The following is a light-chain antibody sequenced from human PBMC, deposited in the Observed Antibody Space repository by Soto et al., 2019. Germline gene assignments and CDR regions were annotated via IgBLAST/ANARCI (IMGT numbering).Light chain of an antibody. CDR3: PQYDNLHALT. Sequence: DIQMAQSPSSLSASVGDRVTIACQASQDISKDLNWYQFRPGQAPKLLIYDASNLETGVPSRFRGNGSGTHFSLTITSLQPDDVATYYCPQYDNLHALTFGGGTQVQIK. V-gene: IGKV1-33*01. J-gene: IGKJ4*01. CDR2: DAS. CDR1: QDISKD.